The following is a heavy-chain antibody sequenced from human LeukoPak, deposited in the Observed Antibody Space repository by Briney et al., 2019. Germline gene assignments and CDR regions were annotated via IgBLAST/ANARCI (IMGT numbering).Heavy chain of an antibody. CDR2: ILYDGSNP. Sequence: PGTSLRLSCAASGFTSISYAIHWVRQAPGKGLEWVAVILYDGSNPYYADSVKGRFTISRDNSKNTLYLQMNSLRAEDTAVYYCANDFDIVVVPAAIPIDYWGQGTLVTVSS. J-gene: IGHJ4*02. CDR1: GFTSISYA. V-gene: IGHV3-30*04. CDR3: ANDFDIVVVPAAIPIDY. D-gene: IGHD2-2*01.